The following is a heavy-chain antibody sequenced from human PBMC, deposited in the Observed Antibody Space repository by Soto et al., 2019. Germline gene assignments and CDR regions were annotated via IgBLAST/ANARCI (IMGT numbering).Heavy chain of an antibody. CDR1: GFTFSSYA. CDR3: AKVGVYYYGTGSYPFDP. Sequence: PGGSLRLSCAASGFTFSSYAMSWFRQAPGKGLEWVSAISGSRGSTYYADSVKGRFTISRDNSKNTLYLQMNSLRAEDTAVYYCAKVGVYYYGTGSYPFDPWGQRTPVTVSS. V-gene: IGHV3-23*01. J-gene: IGHJ5*02. CDR2: ISGSRGST. D-gene: IGHD3-10*01.